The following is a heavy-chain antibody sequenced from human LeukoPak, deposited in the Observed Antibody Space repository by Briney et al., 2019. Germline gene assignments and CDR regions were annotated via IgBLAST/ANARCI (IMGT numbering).Heavy chain of an antibody. Sequence: GGSLRLSCAASGFTCSSAWMSWVRQAPGQGLEWVGRIKSKTDGGTTDYAAPVKGRFTISRDDSENTLYVQMNSLKTEDTAVYYCTTVGSSGCDNWGQGTLVTVSS. CDR1: GFTCSSAW. CDR2: IKSKTDGGTT. J-gene: IGHJ4*02. V-gene: IGHV3-15*01. D-gene: IGHD6-19*01. CDR3: TTVGSSGCDN.